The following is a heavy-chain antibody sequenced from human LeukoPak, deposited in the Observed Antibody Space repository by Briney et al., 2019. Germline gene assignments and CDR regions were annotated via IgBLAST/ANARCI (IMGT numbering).Heavy chain of an antibody. CDR2: IKQDGSEK. CDR3: ARDDITMIVVAFDY. V-gene: IGHV3-7*01. J-gene: IGHJ4*02. CDR1: GFTFSSYW. Sequence: SGGSLRLSCAASGFTFSSYWMSWVRQAPGKGLEWVANIKQDGSEKYYVDSVKGRFTISRDNAKNSLYLQMNSLRAEDTAVYYCARDDITMIVVAFDYWGQGTLATVSS. D-gene: IGHD3-22*01.